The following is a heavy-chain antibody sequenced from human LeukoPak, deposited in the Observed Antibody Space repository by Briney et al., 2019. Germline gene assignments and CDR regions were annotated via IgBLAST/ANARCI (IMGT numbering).Heavy chain of an antibody. CDR1: GYTFIAYY. V-gene: IGHV1-46*01. Sequence: GASVKVSCKASGYTFIAYYIHWVRQAPGQGLEWMGIINPSGGSTTYAQNFQGRVTMTRDTSTSAVYMELSSLRSEDTAVYYCASSHNYYDSSPVDYWGQGTLVTVSS. CDR2: INPSGGST. D-gene: IGHD3-22*01. J-gene: IGHJ4*02. CDR3: ASSHNYYDSSPVDY.